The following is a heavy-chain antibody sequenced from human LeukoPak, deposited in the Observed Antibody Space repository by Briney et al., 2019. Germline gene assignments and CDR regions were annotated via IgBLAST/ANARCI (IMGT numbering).Heavy chain of an antibody. D-gene: IGHD4-17*01. V-gene: IGHV3-7*01. Sequence: GGSLRLSCVASGFTFSSYYMSWVRQAPGKGLEWVANIKEDGSERYYVDSMKGRFTISRDNAKNSLYLQMNSLRAEDTAVYYCARDLYGDYFFDYWGQGTPVTVSS. J-gene: IGHJ4*02. CDR1: GFTFSSYY. CDR2: IKEDGSER. CDR3: ARDLYGDYFFDY.